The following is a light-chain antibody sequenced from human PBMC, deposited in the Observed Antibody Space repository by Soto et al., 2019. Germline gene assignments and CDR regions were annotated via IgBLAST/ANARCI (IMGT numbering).Light chain of an antibody. CDR3: SSYTRSSTPWV. V-gene: IGLV2-14*01. J-gene: IGLJ3*02. CDR1: SSDVGGYNY. CDR2: DVS. Sequence: QSALTQPASESGSPGQSITISCTGTSSDVGGYNYVSWYQQYPAKAPKLLIYDVSSRPSGVSNRFSGSKSGNTASLTISGLQAEDEADYYCSSYTRSSTPWVFGGGTKLTVL.